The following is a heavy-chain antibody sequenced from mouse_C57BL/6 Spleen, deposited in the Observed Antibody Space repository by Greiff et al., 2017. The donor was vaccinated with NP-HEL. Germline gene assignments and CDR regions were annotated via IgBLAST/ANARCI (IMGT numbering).Heavy chain of an antibody. D-gene: IGHD2-1*01. J-gene: IGHJ3*01. V-gene: IGHV1-26*01. CDR1: GYTFTDYY. CDR3: ARSRGNCPSWFAY. Sequence: EVQLQQSGPELVKPGASVKISCKASGYTFTDYYMNWVKQSHGKSLEWIGDINPNNGGTSYNQKFKGKATLTVDKSSSPAYMELRSLTSEASAVYYGARSRGNCPSWFAYLGQGTLVTVSA. CDR2: INPNNGGT.